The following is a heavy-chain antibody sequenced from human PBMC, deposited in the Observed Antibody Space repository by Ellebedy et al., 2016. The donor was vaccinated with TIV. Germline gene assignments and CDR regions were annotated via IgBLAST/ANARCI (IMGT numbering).Heavy chain of an antibody. J-gene: IGHJ5*02. CDR1: GGSFSGYY. D-gene: IGHD6-19*01. Sequence: SETLSLTXAVYGGSFSGYYWSWIRQPPGKGLEWIGEINHSGSTNYNPSLKSRVTISVDTSKNQFSLKLSSVTAADTAVYYCARAPYSSGWYRYNRFDPWGQGTLVTVSS. CDR3: ARAPYSSGWYRYNRFDP. V-gene: IGHV4-34*01. CDR2: INHSGST.